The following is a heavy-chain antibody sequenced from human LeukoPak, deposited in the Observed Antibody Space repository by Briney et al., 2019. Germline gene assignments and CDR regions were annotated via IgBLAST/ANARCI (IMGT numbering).Heavy chain of an antibody. D-gene: IGHD1-26*01. J-gene: IGHJ5*02. Sequence: PSETLSLTCSVSAYSITGDSYWGWVRQSPGKALEWIGNIYHSGTTNYNPSLKSRFTISIDTAKNQFFLDLRSVTAADTAVYYCARLMILRDRGLIPWKWGVDTRSSTPPKKWFDPWGQGTLVTVSS. V-gene: IGHV4-38-2*02. CDR3: ARLMILRDRGLIPWKWGVDTRSSTPPKKWFDP. CDR2: IYHSGTT. CDR1: AYSITGDSY.